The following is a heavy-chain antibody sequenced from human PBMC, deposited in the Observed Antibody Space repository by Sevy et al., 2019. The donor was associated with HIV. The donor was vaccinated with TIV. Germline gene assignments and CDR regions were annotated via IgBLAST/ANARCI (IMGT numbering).Heavy chain of an antibody. D-gene: IGHD3-16*01. CDR3: ARYWGRDGHSIDY. CDR1: GFIFSNYA. Sequence: GGSLRLSCATSGFIFSNYAMHWIRQARGKGLEWVAVIWYDGTDKYYADSVQGRFTISRDNSKNTLYLQMNSLRVEDTAVYYCARYWGRDGHSIDYWGQGTLVTVSS. V-gene: IGHV3-33*01. CDR2: IWYDGTDK. J-gene: IGHJ4*02.